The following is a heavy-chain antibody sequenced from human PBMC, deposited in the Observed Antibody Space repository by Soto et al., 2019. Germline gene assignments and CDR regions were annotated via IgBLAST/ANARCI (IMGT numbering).Heavy chain of an antibody. CDR3: ARGTSSKREVQAARWFDR. D-gene: IGHD2-2*01. CDR2: MYYSGDT. Sequence: QVQLQESGPGLVKPSQTLSLTCIVSGGPIGIGGYYWNWIRQHPEKGLEWIGYMYYSGDTDYNPSLKSRATISLDTSKNQFSLRLSSVTAADTAVYYCARGTSSKREVQAARWFDRWGQGTLVTVSS. J-gene: IGHJ5*02. CDR1: GGPIGIGGYY. V-gene: IGHV4-31*03.